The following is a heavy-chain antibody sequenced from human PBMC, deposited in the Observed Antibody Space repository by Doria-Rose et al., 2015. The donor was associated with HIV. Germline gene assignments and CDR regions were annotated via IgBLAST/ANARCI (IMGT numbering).Heavy chain of an antibody. D-gene: IGHD1-1*01. CDR1: GGSITSSSYY. Sequence: ETLSLTCTISGGSITSSSYYWGWIRQPPGKGLEWIGSMYYSGSTYYNPSLKSRVTISVDTSKNQFSLKLSSVTAADTAVYYCARGTDDYYYYMDVWGKGTTVAVSS. J-gene: IGHJ6*03. CDR2: MYYSGST. CDR3: ARGTDDYYYYMDV. V-gene: IGHV4-39*07.